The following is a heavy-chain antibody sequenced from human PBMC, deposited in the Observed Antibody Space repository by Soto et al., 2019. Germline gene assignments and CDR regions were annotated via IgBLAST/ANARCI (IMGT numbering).Heavy chain of an antibody. V-gene: IGHV4-38-2*02. CDR3: ARDPGKKYSSGWYVYYYGMDV. J-gene: IGHJ6*02. CDR2: IYHSGST. D-gene: IGHD6-19*01. Sequence: SETLSLTCAASGYSISSGYYWGWIRQPPGKGLEWIGSIYHSGSTYYNPSLKSRVTISVDTSKNQFSLKLSSVTAADTAVYYCARDPGKKYSSGWYVYYYGMDVWGQGTTVTVSS. CDR1: GYSISSGYY.